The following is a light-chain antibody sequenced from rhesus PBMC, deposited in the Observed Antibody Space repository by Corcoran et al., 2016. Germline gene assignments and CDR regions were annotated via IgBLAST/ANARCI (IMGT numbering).Light chain of an antibody. V-gene: IGKV1-33*02. J-gene: IGKJ3*01. CDR2: AAS. CDR3: QPGYSAPFP. CDR1: QGISNA. Sequence: DIQMSQSPSSLSAPVGDKVTITCRASQGISNALAWYQQKPGKAPKLLIYAASRLESGVPSRFSGSRSGTVFTLTISSLQPEDFATYYCQPGYSAPFPFGPGTKLDIK.